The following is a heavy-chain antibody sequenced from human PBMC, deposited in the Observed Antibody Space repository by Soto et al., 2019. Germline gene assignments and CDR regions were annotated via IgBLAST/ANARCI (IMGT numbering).Heavy chain of an antibody. CDR3: ARSYYDSSASYASYGMDV. CDR2: INHSGST. J-gene: IGHJ6*02. D-gene: IGHD3-22*01. Sequence: PSETLSLTCAVYGGSFSGYYWSWIRQPPGKGLEWIGEINHSGSTNYNPSLKSRVTISVDTSKNQFSLKLSSVTAADTAVYYCARSYYDSSASYASYGMDVWGQGTTVTVSS. V-gene: IGHV4-34*01. CDR1: GGSFSGYY.